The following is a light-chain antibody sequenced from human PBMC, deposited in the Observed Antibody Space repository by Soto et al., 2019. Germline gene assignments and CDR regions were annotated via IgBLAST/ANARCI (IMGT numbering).Light chain of an antibody. CDR2: GVS. J-gene: IGKJ5*01. V-gene: IGKV2D-29*01. Sequence: DVVVTQPPHSLSVTSGHPSPISCTSRQSLLHTDGKTYLYWYLQKPGQPPQLLIYGVSNRFSGVPDRFSGSGSGTDFTLKISRVEAEDVGIYYCMQGIQLPNTLAQGTRPAIK. CDR1: QSLLHTDGKTY. CDR3: MQGIQLPNT.